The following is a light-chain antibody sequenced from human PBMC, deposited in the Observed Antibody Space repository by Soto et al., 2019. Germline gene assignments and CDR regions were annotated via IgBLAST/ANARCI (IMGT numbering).Light chain of an antibody. Sequence: QSALTQPPSASGSPGQSVTISCTGTSSDVGGYNYVYWYQQHPGKAPKLMIYEVSKRPSGVPDRFSGSKSGNTASLTVSGLQADDDADYYCSSYAGINNGVFGGGTKVTVL. CDR3: SSYAGINNGV. J-gene: IGLJ3*02. V-gene: IGLV2-8*01. CDR2: EVS. CDR1: SSDVGGYNY.